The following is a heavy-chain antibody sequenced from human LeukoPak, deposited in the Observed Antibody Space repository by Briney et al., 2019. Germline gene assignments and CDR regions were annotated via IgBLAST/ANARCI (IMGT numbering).Heavy chain of an antibody. D-gene: IGHD5-18*01. CDR1: GGSFSGYY. Sequence: SETLSLTCAVYGGSFSGYYWSWIRQPPGKGLEWIGEINHSGSTNYNPSLKSRVTISVDTSKNQFSLKLSSVTAAGTAVYYCARWHSTYDAFDIWGQGTMVTVSS. J-gene: IGHJ3*02. CDR3: ARWHSTYDAFDI. CDR2: INHSGST. V-gene: IGHV4-34*01.